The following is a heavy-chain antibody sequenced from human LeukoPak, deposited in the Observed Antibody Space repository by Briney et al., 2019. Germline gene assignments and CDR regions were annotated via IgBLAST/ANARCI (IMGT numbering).Heavy chain of an antibody. CDR3: ARGVNSYRSAWYFDP. J-gene: IGHJ2*01. CDR1: GASITGYY. CDR2: IYTSGST. D-gene: IGHD3-16*02. Sequence: SETLSLTCSVSGASITGYYWSWIRQPAGKGLEWIGRIYTSGSTDYNPSLRSRVTMSVDTSKKQFSLRLPSVTAADTALYFCARGVNSYRSAWYFDPWGRGTLVSVSS. V-gene: IGHV4-4*07.